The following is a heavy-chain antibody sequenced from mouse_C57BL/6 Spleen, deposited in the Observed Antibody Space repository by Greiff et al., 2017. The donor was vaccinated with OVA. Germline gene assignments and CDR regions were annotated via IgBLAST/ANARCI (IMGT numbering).Heavy chain of an antibody. CDR2: INYDGSST. J-gene: IGHJ2*01. CDR3: ARGLRSGYYFDY. CDR1: GFTFSDYY. V-gene: IGHV5-16*01. D-gene: IGHD3-2*02. Sequence: EVKLMESEGGFVQPGSSMKLSCTASGFTFSDYYMAWVRQVPEKGLEWVANINYDGSSTYYLDSLKSRFIISRDNAKNILYLQMSSLKSEDTATYYCARGLRSGYYFDYWGQGTTLTVSS.